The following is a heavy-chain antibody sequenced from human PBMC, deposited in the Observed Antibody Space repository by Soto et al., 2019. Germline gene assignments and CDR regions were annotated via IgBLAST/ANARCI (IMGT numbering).Heavy chain of an antibody. V-gene: IGHV1-69*01. D-gene: IGHD3-16*01. CDR2: VIPLFDTA. J-gene: IGHJ6*02. Sequence: QVQVVQSGAEVKKPGSSVKVSFKVSGGIFTNNAISWVRQAPGQGREWLGGVIPLFDTAYYAQIFRGRFRISADGATTTAYMELSGLTYADTAVYFCATGGQNDGYNFYHGMDVWGQGTTVSVS. CDR1: GGIFTNNA. CDR3: ATGGQNDGYNFYHGMDV.